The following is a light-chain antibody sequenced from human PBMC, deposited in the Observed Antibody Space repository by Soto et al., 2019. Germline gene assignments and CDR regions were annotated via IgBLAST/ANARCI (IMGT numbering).Light chain of an antibody. V-gene: IGKV4-1*01. CDR3: QQYYSTPWT. J-gene: IGKJ1*01. CDR1: QSVLYRSNNHNY. CDR2: WAS. Sequence: IVMTQSPDSLALSLCERATINCKSSQSVLYRSNNHNYLAWYQQKPGQPPRLLIYWASTRESGVPDRFSGSGSGTDFTLTISSLQAEDVAVYYCQQYYSTPWTFGQGTKVDIK.